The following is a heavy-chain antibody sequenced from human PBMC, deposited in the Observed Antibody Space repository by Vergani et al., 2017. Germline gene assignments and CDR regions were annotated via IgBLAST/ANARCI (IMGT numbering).Heavy chain of an antibody. Sequence: QVQLVQSGAEVKKPGASVKVSCKASGYTFTGYYMHWLRQAPGQGLEWMGWINPNSGGTNYAQKFQGRVTMTRDTSISTAYMELSRLRSDDTAVYYCARDPYSSSLNNWFDPWGQGTLVTVSS. D-gene: IGHD6-13*01. V-gene: IGHV1-2*02. CDR2: INPNSGGT. CDR3: ARDPYSSSLNNWFDP. CDR1: GYTFTGYY. J-gene: IGHJ5*02.